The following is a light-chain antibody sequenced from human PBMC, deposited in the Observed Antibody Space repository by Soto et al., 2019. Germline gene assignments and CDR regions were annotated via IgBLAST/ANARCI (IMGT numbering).Light chain of an antibody. CDR2: GAF. CDR1: QSISIND. Sequence: IGLSHSPGALSLSTGERATLSSTASQSISINDVAWYQQRPAQAPRLLIDGAFGRATGIPDRFSGSETGTDFTLTISRVEAEDSAVYFCHQYGTSPRTFGQGTKVDIK. V-gene: IGKV3-20*01. J-gene: IGKJ1*01. CDR3: HQYGTSPRT.